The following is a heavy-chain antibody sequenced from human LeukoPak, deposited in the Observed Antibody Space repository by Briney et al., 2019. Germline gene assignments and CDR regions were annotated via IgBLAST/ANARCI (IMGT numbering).Heavy chain of an antibody. D-gene: IGHD2-15*01. Sequence: SQTLSLTCAISGGSVSSNSATWNWIRQSPSRGLEWLGRTYYRSRWYNDYAVSVKSRITINPDTYKNQFSLQLNSVTPEDTAVYYCARVTTPSTASDAFDIWGQGTVVTVSS. CDR2: TYYRSRWYN. CDR1: GGSVSSNSAT. V-gene: IGHV6-1*01. CDR3: ARVTTPSTASDAFDI. J-gene: IGHJ3*02.